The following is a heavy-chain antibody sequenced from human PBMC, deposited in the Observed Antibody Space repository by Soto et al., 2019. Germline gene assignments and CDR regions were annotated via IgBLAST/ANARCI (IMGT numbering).Heavy chain of an antibody. CDR1: GYTFTGYY. CDR3: ATDLCSGGNCYFDY. D-gene: IGHD2-15*01. V-gene: IGHV1-2*02. CDR2: INPNSGGT. Sequence: QVQLVQSGAEVKKPGASVKVSCKASGYTFTGYYMHWVRQAPGQGIEWMGWINPNSGGTNYAQKFQVRVTMTRDTSISTAYMEMSRLRSDDTAVYYCATDLCSGGNCYFDYWGQGTLVTVSS. J-gene: IGHJ4*02.